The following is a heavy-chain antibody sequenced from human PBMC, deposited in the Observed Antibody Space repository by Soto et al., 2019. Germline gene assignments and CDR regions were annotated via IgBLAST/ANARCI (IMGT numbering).Heavy chain of an antibody. CDR1: GFTFSSYA. CDR3: ARAGCDGGSCYTLVGLRYGMDV. V-gene: IGHV3-30-3*01. CDR2: ISYDGNNK. D-gene: IGHD2-15*01. Sequence: QVQLVESGGGVVQPGRSLRLSCAASGFTFSSYAMHWVRQAPGKGLEWVAVISYDGNNKYYAHSVKGRFTISRDNSKNTLYLQMHSLRAEDTAVYYCARAGCDGGSCYTLVGLRYGMDVWGQGTTVTVSS. J-gene: IGHJ6*02.